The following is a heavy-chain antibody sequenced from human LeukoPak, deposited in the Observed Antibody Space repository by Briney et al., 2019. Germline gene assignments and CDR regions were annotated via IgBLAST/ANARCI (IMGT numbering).Heavy chain of an antibody. CDR3: AKDQKRGYSYGYVFYHYYMDV. CDR2: ISGSGGST. D-gene: IGHD5-18*01. J-gene: IGHJ6*03. V-gene: IGHV3-23*01. CDR1: GFTFSSYA. Sequence: GGSLRLSCAASGFTFSSYAMSWVRQAPGKGLEWVSAISGSGGSTYYADSVKGRFTISRDNSKNTLYLQMNSLRAEDTAVYYCAKDQKRGYSYGYVFYHYYMDVWGKGTTVTISS.